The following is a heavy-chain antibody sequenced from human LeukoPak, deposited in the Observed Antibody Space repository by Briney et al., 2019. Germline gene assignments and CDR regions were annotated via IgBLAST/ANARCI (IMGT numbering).Heavy chain of an antibody. V-gene: IGHV1-46*01. J-gene: IGHJ5*02. Sequence: GASVKVSCKASGYTFTSYYMHWVRQAPGQGLEWMGIVNPSGGSTSYAQKFQGRVTITRDMSTSTVYMELSSLRSEDTAVYYCASLRTGICSGGSCYDSHGSWGQGTLVTVSS. CDR1: GYTFTSYY. D-gene: IGHD2-15*01. CDR2: VNPSGGST. CDR3: ASLRTGICSGGSCYDSHGS.